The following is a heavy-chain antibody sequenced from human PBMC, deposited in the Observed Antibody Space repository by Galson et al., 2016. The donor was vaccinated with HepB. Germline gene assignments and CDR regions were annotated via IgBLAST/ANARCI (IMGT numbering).Heavy chain of an antibody. Sequence: SLRLSCAASGFTFSSYAMSWVRQAPGKGLEWVSAVSAGDYTWHAEAVRGRLTIPRDSSKNTLYLQMNSLRAEDTAIYYCARDKFYPNDVFDVWGQGTMVTVSS. CDR1: GFTFSSYA. CDR3: ARDKFYPNDVFDV. D-gene: IGHD2/OR15-2a*01. CDR2: VSAGDYT. V-gene: IGHV3-23*01. J-gene: IGHJ3*01.